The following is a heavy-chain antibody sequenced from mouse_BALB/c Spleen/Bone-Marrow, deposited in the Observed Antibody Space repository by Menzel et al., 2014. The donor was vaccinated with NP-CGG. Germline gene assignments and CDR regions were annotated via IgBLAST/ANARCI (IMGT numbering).Heavy chain of an antibody. V-gene: IGHV1-7*01. CDR1: GYTFTSYW. CDR3: ARSATWFAY. Sequence: VQGVESGAELAKPGASVKMSCKASGYTFTSYWMHWVKQRPGQGLEWIGYINPSTGYTACNQKFKAKATLNVDKSSNTADMQLSSLTSEDSAVYYCARSATWFAYWGQGTLVTVSA. CDR2: INPSTGYT. J-gene: IGHJ3*01. D-gene: IGHD1-2*01.